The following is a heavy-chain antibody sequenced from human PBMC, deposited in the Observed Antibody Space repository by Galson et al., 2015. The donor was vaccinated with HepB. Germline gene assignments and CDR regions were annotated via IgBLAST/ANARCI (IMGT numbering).Heavy chain of an antibody. CDR2: ISGSGGST. CDR3: AKVLGGYCSGGSCPYYFDY. J-gene: IGHJ4*02. V-gene: IGHV3-23*01. D-gene: IGHD2-15*01. CDR1: GFTFSSYA. Sequence: SLRLSCAASGFTFSSYAMSWVRQAPGKGLEWVSAISGSGGSTYYADSVKGRFTISRDNSKNTLYLQMNSLRAEDAAVYYCAKVLGGYCSGGSCPYYFDYWGQGTLVTVSS.